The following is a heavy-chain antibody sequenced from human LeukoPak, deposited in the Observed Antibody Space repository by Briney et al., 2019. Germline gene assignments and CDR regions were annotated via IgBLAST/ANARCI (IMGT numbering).Heavy chain of an antibody. CDR2: IWYDGSNK. Sequence: PGRSLRLSCAASGFTFSSYGMHWVRQAPGKGLEWVAVIWYDGSNKYYADSVKGRFTISRDNSKNTLYLQMNSLRAEDTAVYYCARDLPEYGDYYYYYGMDVWGQGTTVTVSS. J-gene: IGHJ6*02. V-gene: IGHV3-33*01. CDR3: ARDLPEYGDYYYYYGMDV. D-gene: IGHD4-17*01. CDR1: GFTFSSYG.